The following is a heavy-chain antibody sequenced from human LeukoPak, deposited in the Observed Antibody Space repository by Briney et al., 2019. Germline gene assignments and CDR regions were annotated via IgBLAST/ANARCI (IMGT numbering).Heavy chain of an antibody. CDR3: AKTYYDILTGPTWFDP. D-gene: IGHD3-9*01. J-gene: IGHJ5*02. CDR1: GFTFSSYG. CDR2: ISYDGSNK. V-gene: IGHV3-30*18. Sequence: PGGSLRLSCAASGFTFSSYGMHWVRQAPGKGLEWVAVISYDGSNKYYADSVKGRFTISRDNSKNTLYLQMNSLRAEDTAVYYCAKTYYDILTGPTWFDPWGQGTLVTVSS.